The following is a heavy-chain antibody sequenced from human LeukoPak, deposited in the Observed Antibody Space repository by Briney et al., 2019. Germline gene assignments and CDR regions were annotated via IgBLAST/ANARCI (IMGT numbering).Heavy chain of an antibody. Sequence: GGSLRLSCAASGFTFSSYAMHWVRQAPGKGLERVAIISYDGTNKNYADSVKGRFTISRDNSKNTLYLQMNSLRPEDTAVYYCARENVAAVAFDYWGQGTLVTVSS. CDR1: GFTFSSYA. J-gene: IGHJ4*02. CDR3: ARENVAAVAFDY. V-gene: IGHV3-30-3*01. D-gene: IGHD6-13*01. CDR2: ISYDGTNK.